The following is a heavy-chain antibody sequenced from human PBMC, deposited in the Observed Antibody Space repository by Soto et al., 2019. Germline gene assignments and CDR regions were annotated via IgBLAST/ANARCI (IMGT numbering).Heavy chain of an antibody. CDR2: IIPIFGTA. CDR3: AGNRITMIVVVTDNYWYFDL. J-gene: IGHJ2*01. D-gene: IGHD3-22*01. Sequence: QVQLVQSGAEVKKPGSSVKVSCKASGGTFSSYAISWVRQAPGQGLEWMGGIIPIFGTANYAQKFQGRVTITAHESXXTXYXELSSLRSEDTAVYYCAGNRITMIVVVTDNYWYFDLWGRGTLVTVSS. V-gene: IGHV1-69*12. CDR1: GGTFSSYA.